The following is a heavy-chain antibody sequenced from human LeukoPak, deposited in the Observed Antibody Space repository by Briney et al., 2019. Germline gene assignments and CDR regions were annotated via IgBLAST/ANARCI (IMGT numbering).Heavy chain of an antibody. J-gene: IGHJ4*02. CDR1: GFTFSSYW. CDR2: INSDGSST. V-gene: IGHV3-74*01. D-gene: IGHD3-10*01. CDR3: ARYRGYRFRGGLFDY. Sequence: AGGSLRLSCAASGFTFSSYWMHWVRQAPGKGLVWVSRINSDGSSTSYADSVKGRFTISRDNAKNSLYLQMNSLRAEDTAVYYCARYRGYRFRGGLFDYWGQGTLVTVSS.